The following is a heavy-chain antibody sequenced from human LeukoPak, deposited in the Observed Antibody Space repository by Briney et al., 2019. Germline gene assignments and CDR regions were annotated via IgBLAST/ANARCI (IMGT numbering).Heavy chain of an antibody. CDR3: ARDGTYSSSWTHYYYYYMDV. D-gene: IGHD6-13*01. J-gene: IGHJ6*03. V-gene: IGHV4-61*01. CDR2: IYYSGST. CDR1: GGSVSSGSYY. Sequence: RPSETLSLTCTVSGGSVSSGSYYWSWIRQPPGKGLEWIGYIYYSGSTNYNPSLKSRVTISVYTSKNQFSLKLSSVTAADTAVYYCARDGTYSSSWTHYYYYYMDVWGKGTTVTVSS.